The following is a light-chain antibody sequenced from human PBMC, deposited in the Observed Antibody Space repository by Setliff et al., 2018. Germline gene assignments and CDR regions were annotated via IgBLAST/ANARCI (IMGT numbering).Light chain of an antibody. CDR3: NAYTSGTTYV. CDR1: SSDVGSYDP. V-gene: IGLV2-14*03. Sequence: QSALTQPASVSGSPGQSITISCSGTSSDVGSYDPVSWYQQHPGKAPKLIIYGVSDRPSGVSNRFSGSKSGNTASLTISGLQTEDEADYYCNAYTSGTTYVFGTGTRVTVL. J-gene: IGLJ1*01. CDR2: GVS.